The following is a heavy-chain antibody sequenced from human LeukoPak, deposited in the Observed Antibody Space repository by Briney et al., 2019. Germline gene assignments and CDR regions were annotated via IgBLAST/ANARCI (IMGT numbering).Heavy chain of an antibody. CDR3: ARDRDWYTFDY. CDR2: IKQDGSEK. V-gene: IGHV3-7*01. CDR1: GFTFSDAW. D-gene: IGHD2-21*01. J-gene: IGHJ4*02. Sequence: PGGSLRLSCAASGFTFSDAWMNWVRQAPGKGLEWVANIKQDGSEKYYVDSVKGRFTISRDNAKNSLYLQMNSLRADDTAVYYCARDRDWYTFDYWGQGALVTVSS.